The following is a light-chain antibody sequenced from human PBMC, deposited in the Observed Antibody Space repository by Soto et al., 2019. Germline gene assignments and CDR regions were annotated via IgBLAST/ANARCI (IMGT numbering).Light chain of an antibody. CDR1: TRDIAGYNY. Sequence: QSALTQPASVSGSLGQSITISCTGTTRDIAGYNYISWYQQLPGKAPKLMIYQVTIRPSGISNRFSGSKSGNTASLTISGLQAEDEADYYCTSFSSSTSLYVFGTGIKLTVL. J-gene: IGLJ1*01. CDR3: TSFSSSTSLYV. CDR2: QVT. V-gene: IGLV2-14*01.